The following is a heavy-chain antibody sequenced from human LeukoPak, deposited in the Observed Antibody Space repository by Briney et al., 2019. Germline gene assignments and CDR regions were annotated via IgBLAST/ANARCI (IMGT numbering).Heavy chain of an antibody. CDR1: GFTFSSYW. CDR2: IKRDGSEK. J-gene: IGHJ4*02. D-gene: IGHD2/OR15-2a*01. CDR3: ARESLVIYEPYYFDY. V-gene: IGHV3-7*01. Sequence: GGSLRLSCAASGFTFSSYWMSWVRQAPGKGLEWVANIKRDGSEKYYVDSVKGRFTISRDNAKTSLYLQMSSLRAEDAAVYYCARESLVIYEPYYFDYWGQGILVTVSS.